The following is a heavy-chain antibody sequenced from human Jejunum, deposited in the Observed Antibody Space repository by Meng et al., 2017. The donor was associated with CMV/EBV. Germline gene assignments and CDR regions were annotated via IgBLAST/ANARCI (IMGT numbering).Heavy chain of an antibody. J-gene: IGHJ4*02. CDR1: RYTFPGFA. CDR3: ARGRDAPY. Sequence: FSCQASRYTFPGFAIHWVRPAPGHGLWWMGGVHPHNGDTDYARKFQGRVTMTTATSTTTAYLGLSSLGFEDTAVYYCARGRDAPYWGQGTLVTVSS. V-gene: IGHV1-8*01. CDR2: VHPHNGDT.